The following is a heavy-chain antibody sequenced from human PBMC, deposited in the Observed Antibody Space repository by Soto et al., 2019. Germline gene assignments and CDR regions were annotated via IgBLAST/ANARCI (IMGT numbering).Heavy chain of an antibody. CDR2: TYYRSKWYN. D-gene: IGHD3-10*01. CDR1: GDSVSSNSAA. V-gene: IGHV6-1*01. J-gene: IGHJ4*02. Sequence: KQSQTLSLTCAISGDSVSSNSAAWNWIRQSPSRGLEWLGRTYYRSKWYNDYAVSVKSRITINPDTSKNQFSLQLNSVTPEDTAVYYCARDIGRITMVRGATPQYFDYWGQGTLVTVSS. CDR3: ARDIGRITMVRGATPQYFDY.